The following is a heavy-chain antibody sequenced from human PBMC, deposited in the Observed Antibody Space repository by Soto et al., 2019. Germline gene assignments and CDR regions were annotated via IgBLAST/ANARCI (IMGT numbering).Heavy chain of an antibody. D-gene: IGHD2-15*01. V-gene: IGHV1-2*02. Sequence: ASVQVSCQASGYTFTGYYMHWVRQAPGQGREWMGWINPNRGGTNYAQKFQGRVTMTRDTSISTAYMELSRLRSDDRPVYCCARGAVTLYGMDVWGQGTTVTVSS. J-gene: IGHJ6*02. CDR3: ARGAVTLYGMDV. CDR2: INPNRGGT. CDR1: GYTFTGYY.